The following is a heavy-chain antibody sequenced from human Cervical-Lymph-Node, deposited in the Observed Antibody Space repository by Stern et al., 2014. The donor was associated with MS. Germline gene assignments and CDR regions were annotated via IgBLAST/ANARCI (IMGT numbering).Heavy chain of an antibody. J-gene: IGHJ4*02. CDR3: TLGYCSGGSCYSGLDY. CDR2: IQSKTDGGTT. Sequence: EVQLVESGGGLVKPGGSPPPPPPPPAPPFTTARISWVRQAPGKGLAWVGRIQSKTDGGTTDYAAPVKGRFTISRDDSKNTLYLQMNSLKTEDTAVYYCTLGYCSGGSCYSGLDYWGQGTLVTVSS. V-gene: IGHV3-15*01. D-gene: IGHD2-15*01. CDR1: APPFTTAR.